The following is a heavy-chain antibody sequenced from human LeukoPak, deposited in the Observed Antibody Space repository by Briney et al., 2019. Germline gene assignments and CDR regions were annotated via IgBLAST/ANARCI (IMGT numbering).Heavy chain of an antibody. CDR3: ARSPDILTGENFDY. CDR2: IDAGNGRT. J-gene: IGHJ4*02. CDR1: GYDFTKYA. D-gene: IGHD3-9*01. V-gene: IGHV1-3*01. Sequence: ASVKVSCKASGYDFTKYAVQWVRQAPGQRLEWMGWIDAGNGRTKYSQDFQGRVTITRDTSASIAYMELSRLRFDDTAVYYCARSPDILTGENFDYWGQGTLVTVSS.